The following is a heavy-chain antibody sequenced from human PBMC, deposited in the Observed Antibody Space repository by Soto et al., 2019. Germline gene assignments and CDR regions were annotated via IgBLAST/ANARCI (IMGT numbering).Heavy chain of an antibody. V-gene: IGHV3-33*01. CDR2: IWSDGSIK. CDR1: GFTFSRYG. CDR3: SRAGYYGAGSYSEYLQL. J-gene: IGHJ1*01. D-gene: IGHD3-10*01. Sequence: QLVESGGGVVQPGRSLRLSCVVSGFTFSRYGMHWVRQAPGKGLEWVAVIWSDGSIKYYADSVKGRFTISRDNSKNTLYLPMNSLRAEDTAVYSCSRAGYYGAGSYSEYLQLWGQGTLVTVSS.